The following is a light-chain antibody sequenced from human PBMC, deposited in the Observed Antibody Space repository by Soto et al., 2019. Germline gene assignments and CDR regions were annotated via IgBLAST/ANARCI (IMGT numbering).Light chain of an antibody. J-gene: IGKJ1*01. V-gene: IGKV3-20*01. CDR1: QSVRSTY. CDR2: GAS. CDR3: HQYGSSPRT. Sequence: EIVLTQSPGTLSLSPGERATLSCRASQSVRSTYLAWYQQKPGQPPRLLIYGASSRATGIPDRFSGSGSGTDFTLTISRLEPEDFAVYYCHQYGSSPRTFGQGTKVEIK.